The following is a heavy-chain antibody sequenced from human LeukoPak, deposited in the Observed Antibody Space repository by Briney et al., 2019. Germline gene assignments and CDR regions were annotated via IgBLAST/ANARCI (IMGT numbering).Heavy chain of an antibody. Sequence: PSETLSLTCTVSGGSISSYYWSWIRQPPGKGLEWIGYIYYSGSTNYNPSLKSRVTISVDTSKNQFSLKLSSVTAADTAVYYCARSSSGSYFAFDIWGQGTMVTVSS. J-gene: IGHJ3*02. CDR2: IYYSGST. D-gene: IGHD1-26*01. CDR3: ARSSSGSYFAFDI. V-gene: IGHV4-59*01. CDR1: GGSISSYY.